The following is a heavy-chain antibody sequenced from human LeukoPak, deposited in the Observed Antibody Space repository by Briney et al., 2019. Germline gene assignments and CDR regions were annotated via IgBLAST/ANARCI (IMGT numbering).Heavy chain of an antibody. Sequence: PGRSLRLSCAASGFTFDTYSMNWVRQAPGKGLEWVSYISSSSSTIYYADSVKGRFTISRDNAKNSLYLQMNSLRAEDTAVYYCARDTRGESDYWGQGTLVTVSS. CDR2: ISSSSSTI. CDR1: GFTFDTYS. D-gene: IGHD2-2*01. J-gene: IGHJ4*02. V-gene: IGHV3-48*04. CDR3: ARDTRGESDY.